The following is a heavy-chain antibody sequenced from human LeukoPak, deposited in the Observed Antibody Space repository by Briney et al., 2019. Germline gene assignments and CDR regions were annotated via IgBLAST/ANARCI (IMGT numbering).Heavy chain of an antibody. D-gene: IGHD3-3*01. CDR1: GFTFSSYA. J-gene: IGHJ4*02. Sequence: GRSLRLSCAASGFTFSSYAMHWVRQAPGKGLERVAVISYDGSNKYYADSVKGRFTISRDNSKNTLYLQMNSLRAEDTAVYYCARDPSGRRPMYYFDYWGQGTLVTVSS. CDR3: ARDPSGRRPMYYFDY. V-gene: IGHV3-30-3*01. CDR2: ISYDGSNK.